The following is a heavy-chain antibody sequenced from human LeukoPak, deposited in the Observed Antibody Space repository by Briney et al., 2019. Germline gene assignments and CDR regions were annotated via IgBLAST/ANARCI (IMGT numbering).Heavy chain of an antibody. V-gene: IGHV1-18*01. CDR2: ISAYNGNT. Sequence: ASVKVSCKASGYTFTSYGISWVRQAPGQGLEWMGWISAYNGNTNYAQKLQGRVTMTTDTSTSTAYMELRSLRSDGTAVYYCARADYDFWSGHYLNWFDPWGQGTLVTVSS. D-gene: IGHD3-3*01. CDR1: GYTFTSYG. CDR3: ARADYDFWSGHYLNWFDP. J-gene: IGHJ5*02.